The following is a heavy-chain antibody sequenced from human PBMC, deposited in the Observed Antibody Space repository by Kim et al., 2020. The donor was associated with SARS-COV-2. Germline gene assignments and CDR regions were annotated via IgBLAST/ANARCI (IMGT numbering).Heavy chain of an antibody. CDR1: GDSVSSTSAA. D-gene: IGHD2-21*02. CDR3: AREGRMVGGGGDSLLAYYYGMDV. Sequence: SQTLSLTCAISGDSVSSTSAAWNWIRQSPSRGLEWLGRTYYRSKWYNDYAVSVKSRITINPDTSKNQFSLQLNSVTPEDTAVYYCAREGRMVGGGGDSLLAYYYGMDVWGQGTTVTVSS. CDR2: TYYRSKWYN. V-gene: IGHV6-1*01. J-gene: IGHJ6*02.